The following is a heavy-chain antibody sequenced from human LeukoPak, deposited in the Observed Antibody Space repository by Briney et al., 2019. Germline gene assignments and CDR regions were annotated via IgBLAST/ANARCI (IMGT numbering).Heavy chain of an antibody. J-gene: IGHJ4*02. Sequence: GGSLRLSCAASEFTFSNYAMNWVRQAPGKGLEWVSIIGIYGVTTFHADSVKGRFTISRDNSKNTLYLQMNSLRAEDTAVYYCARGDGLPRRRYFDSWGQGTLVTVSS. CDR1: EFTFSNYA. V-gene: IGHV3-23*01. CDR2: IGIYGVTT. D-gene: IGHD3/OR15-3a*01. CDR3: ARGDGLPRRRYFDS.